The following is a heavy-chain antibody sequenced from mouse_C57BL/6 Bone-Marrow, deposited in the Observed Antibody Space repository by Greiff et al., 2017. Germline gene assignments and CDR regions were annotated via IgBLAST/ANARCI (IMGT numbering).Heavy chain of an antibody. CDR2: ISYDGSN. V-gene: IGHV3-6*01. J-gene: IGHJ1*03. CDR1: GYSITSGYY. Sequence: ESGPGLVKPSQSLSLTCSVTGYSITSGYYWNWIRQFPGNKLEWVGYISYDGSNNYKPSLKNRISITRDTSKNQFFLKLNSVTTEDTATYYCARDGYYFDVWGTGTTVTVSS. CDR3: ARDGYYFDV. D-gene: IGHD2-2*01.